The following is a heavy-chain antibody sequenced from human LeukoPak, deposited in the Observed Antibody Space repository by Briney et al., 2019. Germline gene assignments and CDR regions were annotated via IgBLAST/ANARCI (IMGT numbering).Heavy chain of an antibody. J-gene: IGHJ4*02. Sequence: GASVKDSCKASGYTFTGYYMHWVRQAPGQRREWMGWINPNSGGTNYAQKFQGRVTITRDTSISTAYMELSRLRSDDTAVYFFAREDSVRSLYFDYWGQGTLVTVSS. D-gene: IGHD3-16*02. CDR2: INPNSGGT. V-gene: IGHV1-2*02. CDR3: AREDSVRSLYFDY. CDR1: GYTFTGYY.